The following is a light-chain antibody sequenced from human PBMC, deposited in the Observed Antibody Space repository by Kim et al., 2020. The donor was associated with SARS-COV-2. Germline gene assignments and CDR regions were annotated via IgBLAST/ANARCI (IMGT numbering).Light chain of an antibody. V-gene: IGLV3-19*01. J-gene: IGLJ1*01. Sequence: GQTVRITCQRDSLRRYYANWFQQKQGQAPVLVMYDKNNRPSGIPDRFAGSNSGSTASLTITGTQGAEEGDYYCGSRDRDSTGSHFVFGPGTQLTVL. CDR3: GSRDRDSTGSHFV. CDR1: SLRRYY. CDR2: DKN.